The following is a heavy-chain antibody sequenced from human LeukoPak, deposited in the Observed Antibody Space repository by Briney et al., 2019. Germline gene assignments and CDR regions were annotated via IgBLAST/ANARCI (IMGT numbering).Heavy chain of an antibody. CDR2: INHSGST. CDR3: ARGVVVQNRHGSGKENWFDP. D-gene: IGHD2-15*01. J-gene: IGHJ5*02. CDR1: GGSFSGYY. Sequence: SETLSLTCAVYGGSFSGYYWSWIRQPPGKGLEWIGEINHSGSTNCNPSLESRVTISVDTSKNQFSLKLSSVTAADTAVYYCARGVVVQNRHGSGKENWFDPWGQGTLVTVSS. V-gene: IGHV4-34*01.